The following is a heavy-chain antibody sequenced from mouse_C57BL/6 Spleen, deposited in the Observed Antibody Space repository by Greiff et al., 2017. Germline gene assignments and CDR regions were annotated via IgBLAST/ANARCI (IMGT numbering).Heavy chain of an antibody. V-gene: IGHV1-82*01. CDR3: AREEGIYYGSSYGY. Sequence: QVQLQQSGPELVKPGASVKISCKASGYAFSSSWMNWVKQRPGKGLEWIGRIYPGDGDTNYNGKFKGKATLTADKSSSTAYMQLSSLTSEDSAVYFCAREEGIYYGSSYGYWGQGTTLTVAS. D-gene: IGHD1-1*01. CDR1: GYAFSSSW. J-gene: IGHJ2*01. CDR2: IYPGDGDT.